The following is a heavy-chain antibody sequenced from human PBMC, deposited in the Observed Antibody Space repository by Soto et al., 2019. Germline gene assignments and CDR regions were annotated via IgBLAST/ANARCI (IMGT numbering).Heavy chain of an antibody. Sequence: QVQLVQSGAGVKKPGSSVKVSCKASGGTFSSYSINGVRQAPGQGLEWMGEIIPIFGTANYAQKFQGRVTITADESTSTAYMELSSLRSEDTAVYYCARDGGRHSGGIDYWGQGTLVTVSS. D-gene: IGHD1-26*01. V-gene: IGHV1-69*01. J-gene: IGHJ4*02. CDR2: IIPIFGTA. CDR3: ARDGGRHSGGIDY. CDR1: GGTFSSYS.